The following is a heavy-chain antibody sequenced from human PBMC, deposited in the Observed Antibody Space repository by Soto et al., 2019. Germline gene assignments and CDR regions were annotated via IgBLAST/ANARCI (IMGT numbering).Heavy chain of an antibody. CDR1: GFTFSSYA. D-gene: IGHD6-13*01. V-gene: IGHV3-30-3*01. CDR3: ARPCDSDLYSSSWYDAFDI. Sequence: QVQLVESGGGVVQPGRSLRLSCAASGFTFSSYAMHWVRQAPGKGLEWVAVISYDGSNKYYADSVKGRFTISRDNSKNALYLQMNSLRAEDTAVYYCARPCDSDLYSSSWYDAFDIWGQGPMVTVSS. CDR2: ISYDGSNK. J-gene: IGHJ3*02.